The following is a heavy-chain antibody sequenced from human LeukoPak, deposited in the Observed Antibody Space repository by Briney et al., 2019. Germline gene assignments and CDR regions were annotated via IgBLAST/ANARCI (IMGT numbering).Heavy chain of an antibody. J-gene: IGHJ6*03. CDR2: IYTSGST. CDR3: ARVSRIECSSTSCYISGGYYYYYMDV. CDR1: GGSISSGSYY. V-gene: IGHV4-61*02. D-gene: IGHD2-2*02. Sequence: KASETLSLTCTVSGGSISSGSYYWSWIRQPAGKGLEWIGRIYTSGSTNYNPSLKSRVTISVDTSKNQFSLKLSSVTAADTAVYYCARVSRIECSSTSCYISGGYYYYYMDVWGKGTTVTVSS.